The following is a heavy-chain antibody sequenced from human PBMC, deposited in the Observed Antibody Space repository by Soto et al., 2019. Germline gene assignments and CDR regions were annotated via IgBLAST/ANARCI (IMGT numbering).Heavy chain of an antibody. CDR3: ARGLGGRMDD. V-gene: IGHV1-69*08. CDR2: IIPILGET. CDR1: GTIFSSYT. Sequence: QVQLVQSGAEVKKPGSSVRVSCKASGTIFSSYTISWVRQAPGQGLESMGRIIPILGETNSAQKFQDRVTLTADKSTNTAYMELNSLRLEDTAVYYCARGLGGRMDDWGQGTTVTVSS. D-gene: IGHD3-16*01. J-gene: IGHJ6*02.